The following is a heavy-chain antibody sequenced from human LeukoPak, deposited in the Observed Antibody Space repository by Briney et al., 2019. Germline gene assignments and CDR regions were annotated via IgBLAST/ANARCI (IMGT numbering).Heavy chain of an antibody. D-gene: IGHD2-2*01. CDR2: IYHSGST. V-gene: IGHV4-38-2*02. CDR1: GYSISSGYY. CDR3: ARDSAEKDIVVVPAAMDWFDP. Sequence: KPSETLSLTCTVSGYSISSGYYWGWIRQPPGKGLEWIGSIYHSGSTYYNPSLKSRVTISVDTSKNQFSLKLSSVTAADTAVYYCARDSAEKDIVVVPAAMDWFDPWGQGTLVTVSS. J-gene: IGHJ5*02.